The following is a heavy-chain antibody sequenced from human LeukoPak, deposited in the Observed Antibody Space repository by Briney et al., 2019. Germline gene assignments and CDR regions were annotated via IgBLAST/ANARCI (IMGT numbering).Heavy chain of an antibody. CDR1: GDSISSYY. CDR3: ARRNSGSYFDY. CDR2: IYYSGST. V-gene: IGHV4-59*08. D-gene: IGHD2/OR15-2a*01. J-gene: IGHJ4*02. Sequence: SETLSLTCTVSGDSISSYYWSWIRQPPGKGLEWIGYIYYSGSTNYNPSLKSRVTISVDTSKNQFSLKLSSVTAADTAVYYCARRNSGSYFDYWGQGTLVTVSS.